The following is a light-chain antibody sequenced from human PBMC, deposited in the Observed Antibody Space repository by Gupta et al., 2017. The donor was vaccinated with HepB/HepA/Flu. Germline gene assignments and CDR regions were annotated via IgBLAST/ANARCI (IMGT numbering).Light chain of an antibody. J-gene: IGKJ2*01. CDR3: KQANSFPQT. CDR1: QGISSW. Sequence: DIQMNQSPSSVSASVRDRVTITCRVSQGISSWLAWYQQKPGKAPTRLIYTASRLQSGVPSRFSGSGSGTDFTLTISSLQPEDVAIYYCKQANSFPQTVGQGTKLEIK. CDR2: TAS. V-gene: IGKV1-12*01.